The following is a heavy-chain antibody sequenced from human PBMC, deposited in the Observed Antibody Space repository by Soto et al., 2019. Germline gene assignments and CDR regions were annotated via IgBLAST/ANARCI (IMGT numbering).Heavy chain of an antibody. D-gene: IGHD1-26*01. Sequence: SQTLSLTCAITGDSVSSNSAGWSWVRQSPSRGLEWLGRTYYRSKWYYEYAVSVRGRITINPDTSKNQYSLQLNSVTAEDTAVYFCARGEQYSGRSFDYWGQGTLVTVSS. J-gene: IGHJ4*01. CDR1: GDSVSSNSAG. V-gene: IGHV6-1*01. CDR2: TYYRSKWYY. CDR3: ARGEQYSGRSFDY.